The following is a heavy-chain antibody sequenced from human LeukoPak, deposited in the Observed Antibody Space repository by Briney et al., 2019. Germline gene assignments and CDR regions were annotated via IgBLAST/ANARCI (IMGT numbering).Heavy chain of an antibody. CDR1: GYTFTGYF. J-gene: IGHJ4*02. D-gene: IGHD1-14*01. CDR3: ARLGMKYPEETAIEPVVAGY. CDR2: SNPNSGGT. Sequence: GASVKVSCKASGYTFTGYFMHWVRQAPGQGLEWMGWSNPNSGGTNYAQKFQGGVTMTRDTSISTAYMELSGLRYDDTAIYYCARLGMKYPEETAIEPVVAGYWGQGTQVTVSS. V-gene: IGHV1-2*02.